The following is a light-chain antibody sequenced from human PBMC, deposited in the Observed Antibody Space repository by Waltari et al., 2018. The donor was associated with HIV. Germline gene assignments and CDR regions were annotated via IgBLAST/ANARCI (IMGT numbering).Light chain of an antibody. Sequence: DIQMTQSPSSLSASVGDRVTITCRASQSISSFLNWYQQKPGKAPKLLIYAASSLQSGGPSRVSGSASGTDFTLTISSLQPEDFATYYCQQSYTTPNTFGQGTKLEIK. CDR3: QQSYTTPNT. J-gene: IGKJ2*01. V-gene: IGKV1-39*01. CDR2: AAS. CDR1: QSISSF.